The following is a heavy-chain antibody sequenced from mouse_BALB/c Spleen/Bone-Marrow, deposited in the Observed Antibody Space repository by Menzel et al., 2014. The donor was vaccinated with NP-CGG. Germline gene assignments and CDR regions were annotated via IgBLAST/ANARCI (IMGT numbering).Heavy chain of an antibody. CDR1: GYTFTAYA. CDR2: ISTYSGNT. Sequence: LVESGPELVRPGVSVKLSCKGSGYTFTAYAMHRVKQSHAKSLEWIGLISTYSGNTHYNQNFKGKATMTVDKSSSTAYMELARLTSEDSAIYYCARNFYGSSYFDYWGQGTTLTVSS. CDR3: ARNFYGSSYFDY. D-gene: IGHD1-1*01. J-gene: IGHJ2*01. V-gene: IGHV1-67*01.